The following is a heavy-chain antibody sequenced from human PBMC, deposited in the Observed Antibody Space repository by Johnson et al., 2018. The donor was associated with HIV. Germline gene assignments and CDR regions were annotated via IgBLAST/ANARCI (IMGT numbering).Heavy chain of an antibody. V-gene: IGHV3-30*04. D-gene: IGHD7-27*01. CDR2: ISYDGSNK. J-gene: IGHJ3*02. Sequence: QVQLVESGGGVVQPGRSLRLSCAASGFTFSSYAMHWVRQAPGKGLEWVAVISYDGSNKYYADSVKGRFTISRDNSKNTLYLQMNSLRAEDTAVYYCAPLGDGVDSWGQGTKVTISS. CDR1: GFTFSSYA. CDR3: APLGDGVDS.